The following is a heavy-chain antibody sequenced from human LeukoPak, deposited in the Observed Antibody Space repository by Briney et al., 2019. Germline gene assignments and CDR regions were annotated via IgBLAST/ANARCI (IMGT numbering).Heavy chain of an antibody. Sequence: SETLSLTCTVSGGSISSYYWSWIRQPAGKGLEWIGRIYTSGSTNYNPSLKSRVTTSVDTSKNQFSLKLSSVTAADTAVYYCAGEAPYYYDSSGYRLYWGQGTLVTVSS. D-gene: IGHD3-22*01. V-gene: IGHV4-4*07. CDR3: AGEAPYYYDSSGYRLY. J-gene: IGHJ4*02. CDR2: IYTSGST. CDR1: GGSISSYY.